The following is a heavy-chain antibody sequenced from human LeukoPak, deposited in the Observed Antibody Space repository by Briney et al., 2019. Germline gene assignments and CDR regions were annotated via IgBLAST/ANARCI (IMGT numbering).Heavy chain of an antibody. CDR3: ARIPNTSSSWYRSGYY. CDR2: INHSGST. J-gene: IGHJ4*02. Sequence: PSETLSLTCAVYGGSFSGYYWSWLRQPPGKGLEWIGEINHSGSTNYNPSLKSRVTISVDTSKNQFSLKLSSVTAADTAVYYCARIPNTSSSWYRSGYYWGQGTLVTVSS. CDR1: GGSFSGYY. V-gene: IGHV4-34*01. D-gene: IGHD6-13*01.